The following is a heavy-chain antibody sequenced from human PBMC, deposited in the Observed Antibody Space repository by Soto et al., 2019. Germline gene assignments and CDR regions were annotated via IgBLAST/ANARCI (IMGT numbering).Heavy chain of an antibody. Sequence: SVKLSCKASAGTFSSYTISWVRQAPGQGHEWMGRIIPILGIANYAQKLQGRVTINADKSTSTAYMELSSLRSEDTAVYYFAKEKISSSCCNRFDPWGQGTLVTVSS. D-gene: IGHD2-2*01. J-gene: IGHJ5*02. CDR2: IIPILGIA. CDR3: AKEKISSSCCNRFDP. V-gene: IGHV1-69*04. CDR1: AGTFSSYT.